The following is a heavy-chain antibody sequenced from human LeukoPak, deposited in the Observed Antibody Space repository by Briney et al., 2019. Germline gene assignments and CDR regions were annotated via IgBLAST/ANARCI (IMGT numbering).Heavy chain of an antibody. CDR1: GFNVSTNY. J-gene: IGHJ1*01. Sequence: PGGSLRLSCAASGFNVSTNYLSWVRQAPGKGLEWVSLISGDGGSTYYADSMKGRFTISRDNSKNSLYLQMNSLRTEDTALYYCARDSQEFFQHWGQGTLVTVSS. CDR3: ARDSQEFFQH. CDR2: ISGDGGST. V-gene: IGHV3-43*02.